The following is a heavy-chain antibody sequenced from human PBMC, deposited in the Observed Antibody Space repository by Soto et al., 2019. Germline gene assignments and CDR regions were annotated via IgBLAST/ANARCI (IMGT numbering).Heavy chain of an antibody. V-gene: IGHV1-69*13. CDR1: GGTFSSYA. CDR2: IIPIFGTT. CDR3: ARNAEPNYHASSGYYHSPYYFDY. D-gene: IGHD3-22*01. J-gene: IGHJ4*02. Sequence: SVKVSCRASGGTFSSYAISWVRQAPGQGLEWMGGIIPIFGTTNYAQKFQGRPTITADESTSTAYMDLSSLKSKDTAVYYCARNAEPNYHASSGYYHSPYYFDYWGQGTLVTLSS.